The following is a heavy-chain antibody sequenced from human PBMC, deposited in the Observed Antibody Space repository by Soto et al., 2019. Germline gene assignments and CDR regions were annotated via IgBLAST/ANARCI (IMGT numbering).Heavy chain of an antibody. Sequence: ASVKVSCKASGYTFTSYYMHWVQQAPGQGLEWMGIINPSGGSTSYAQKFQGRVTMTRDTSTSTVYMELSSLRSEDTAVYYCARGDCSSTSCVGFVVVVAATRVSYGMDVWGQGTTVTVSS. J-gene: IGHJ6*02. V-gene: IGHV1-46*01. CDR2: INPSGGST. CDR1: GYTFTSYY. D-gene: IGHD2-15*01. CDR3: ARGDCSSTSCVGFVVVVAATRVSYGMDV.